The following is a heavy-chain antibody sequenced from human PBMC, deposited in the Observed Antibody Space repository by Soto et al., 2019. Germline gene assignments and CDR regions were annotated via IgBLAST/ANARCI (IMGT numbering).Heavy chain of an antibody. J-gene: IGHJ6*02. D-gene: IGHD6-13*01. Sequence: ASVKVSCKASGYTFTSYYMHWVRQAPGQGLEWMGIINPSGGSTSYAQKFQGRVTMTRDTSTSTVYMELSSLRSEDTAVYYCARDSAGIAAAAILGMDVWGQGTTVTVYS. CDR3: ARDSAGIAAAAILGMDV. CDR1: GYTFTSYY. CDR2: INPSGGST. V-gene: IGHV1-46*01.